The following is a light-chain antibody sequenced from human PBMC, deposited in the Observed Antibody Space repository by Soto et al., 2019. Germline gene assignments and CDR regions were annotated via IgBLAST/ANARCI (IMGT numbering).Light chain of an antibody. J-gene: IGKJ4*01. CDR1: QSLLHSNGYNY. CDR2: LGS. Sequence: DIVMTQSPLSLPVTPGEPASISCRSSQSLLHSNGYNYLDCDLQKPGQSPQLLSYLGSNRASGVSDRFSGSGSGTDFPLKISRVEAEDVGVYYCMQDLQTPSFGGGTKVEIK. V-gene: IGKV2-28*01. CDR3: MQDLQTPS.